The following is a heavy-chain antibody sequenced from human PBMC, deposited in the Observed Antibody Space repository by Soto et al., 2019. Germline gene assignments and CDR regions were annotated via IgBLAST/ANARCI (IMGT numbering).Heavy chain of an antibody. D-gene: IGHD2-2*01. CDR2: INHSGST. J-gene: IGHJ4*02. V-gene: IGHV4-34*01. Sequence: ETLFLTCAVYGGSFSGYYWSWIRQPPGKGLEWIGEINHSGSTNYNPSLKSRVTISVDTSKNQFSLKLSSVNAADTAVYYCARMYRSSTSCQFDYWGQGTLVTVSS. CDR3: ARMYRSSTSCQFDY. CDR1: GGSFSGYY.